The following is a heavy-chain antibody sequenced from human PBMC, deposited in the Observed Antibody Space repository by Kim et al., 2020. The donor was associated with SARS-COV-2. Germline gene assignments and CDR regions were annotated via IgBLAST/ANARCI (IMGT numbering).Heavy chain of an antibody. V-gene: IGHV1-3*01. CDR2: INAGNGNT. D-gene: IGHD3-22*01. J-gene: IGHJ4*02. CDR1: GYTFTSYA. Sequence: ASVKVSCKASGYTFTSYAMHWVRQAPGQRLEWMGWINAGNGNTKYSQKFQGRVTITRDTSASTAYMELSSLRSEDTAVYYCAREQTPAYYDSSAAFLGKWRPRREGELDYWGQGTLVTVSS. CDR3: AREQTPAYYDSSAAFLGKWRPRREGELDY.